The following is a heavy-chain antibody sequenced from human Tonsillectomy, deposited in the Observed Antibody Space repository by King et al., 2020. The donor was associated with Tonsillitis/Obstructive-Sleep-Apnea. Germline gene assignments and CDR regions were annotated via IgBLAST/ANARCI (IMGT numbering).Heavy chain of an antibody. J-gene: IGHJ4*02. CDR3: ANSPSGSYYRFWGNDY. CDR2: ISYDGSNK. CDR1: GFTFSSYG. V-gene: IGHV3-30*18. D-gene: IGHD1-26*01. Sequence: VQLVESGGGVVQPGRSLRLSCAASGFTFSSYGMHWVRQAPGKGLEWVAVISYDGSNKYYADSVKGRFTISRDNSKNTLYLQMNSLRAEDTAVYYCANSPSGSYYRFWGNDYWGQGTLVTVSS.